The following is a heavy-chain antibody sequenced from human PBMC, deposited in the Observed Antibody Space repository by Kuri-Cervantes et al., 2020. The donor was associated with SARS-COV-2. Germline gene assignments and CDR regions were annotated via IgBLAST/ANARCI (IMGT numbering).Heavy chain of an antibody. J-gene: IGHJ3*02. D-gene: IGHD4-11*01. Sequence: SETLFLTCTVSGGSISSHYWSWIRQPPGKGLEWIGYIYYSGSTNYNPSLKSRVTISVDTSKNQFSLKLSSVTAADTAVYYCAREMTTDAFDIWGQGTMVTVSS. CDR3: AREMTTDAFDI. V-gene: IGHV4-59*11. CDR1: GGSISSHY. CDR2: IYYSGST.